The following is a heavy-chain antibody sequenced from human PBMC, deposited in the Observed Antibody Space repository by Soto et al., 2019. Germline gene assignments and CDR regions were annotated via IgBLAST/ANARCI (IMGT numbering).Heavy chain of an antibody. CDR1: GFTFSTHW. CDR3: ARVPTGGYDWV. D-gene: IGHD5-12*01. J-gene: IGHJ4*02. V-gene: IGHV3-74*01. Sequence: PVGSLRLSCAASGFTFSTHWMHWVRQGPGKGLVWVSRINSDGSTTNYVDSVKGRFTISRDNAKNTVYLQMNSLRAEDTAVYYCARVPTGGYDWVWGQGTLVTVSS. CDR2: INSDGSTT.